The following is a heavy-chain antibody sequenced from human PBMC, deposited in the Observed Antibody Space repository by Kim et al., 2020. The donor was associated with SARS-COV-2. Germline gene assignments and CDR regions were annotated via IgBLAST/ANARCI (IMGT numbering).Heavy chain of an antibody. Sequence: SETLSLTCTVSGGSISSYYWSWIRQPPGKGLEWIGYIYYSGSTNYNPSLKSRVTISVDTSKNQFSLKLSSVTAADTAMYYCARTDYYGSGKTDYWGQGTLVTVSS. J-gene: IGHJ4*02. CDR3: ARTDYYGSGKTDY. CDR2: IYYSGST. V-gene: IGHV4-59*01. D-gene: IGHD3-10*01. CDR1: GGSISSYY.